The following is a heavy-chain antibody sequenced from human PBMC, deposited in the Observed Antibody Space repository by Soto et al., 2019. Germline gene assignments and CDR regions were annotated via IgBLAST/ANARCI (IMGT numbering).Heavy chain of an antibody. D-gene: IGHD3-10*01. CDR2: VSGYNGNT. V-gene: IGHV1-18*01. J-gene: IGHJ6*02. CDR3: ARFGSAPYYYYGVDV. Sequence: QVQLVQSEPEVRKPGASVKVSCKASGYIFTNYDITWVQQAPGQGLEWMGWVSGYNGNTKYAQKFQDRVTMTTDTSTSTVYMGLRSLRSDDTAVYYCARFGSAPYYYYGVDVWGQGTTVFVSS. CDR1: GYIFTNYD.